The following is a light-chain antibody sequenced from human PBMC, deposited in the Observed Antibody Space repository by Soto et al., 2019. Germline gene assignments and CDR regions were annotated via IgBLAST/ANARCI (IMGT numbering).Light chain of an antibody. CDR2: EGT. CDR1: AIDGVSNKF. J-gene: IGLJ1*01. Sequence: QSVLTQPASVSGSPGQSITISGAGIAIDGVSNKFVSWYQQHPGKAPRLRIYEGTKRPPAISIRCSASKSGNTVSLTISRLPAEDDAYYYCCAYVSGGTYVFGAGTKVTVL. CDR3: CAYVSGGTYV. V-gene: IGLV2-23*01.